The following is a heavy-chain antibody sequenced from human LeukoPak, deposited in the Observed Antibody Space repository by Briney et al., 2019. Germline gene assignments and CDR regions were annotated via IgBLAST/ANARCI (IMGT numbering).Heavy chain of an antibody. D-gene: IGHD3-10*01. CDR2: INHSGST. CDR3: ASIGGHYYYYYMDV. J-gene: IGHJ6*03. Sequence: SETLSLTCAVYGGSFSGYYWSWIRQPPGKGLEWIGEINHSGSTNYNPSLKSRVTISVDTSKNQFSLKLSPVTAADTAVYYCASIGGHYYYYYMDVWGKGTTVTVSS. CDR1: GGSFSGYY. V-gene: IGHV4-34*01.